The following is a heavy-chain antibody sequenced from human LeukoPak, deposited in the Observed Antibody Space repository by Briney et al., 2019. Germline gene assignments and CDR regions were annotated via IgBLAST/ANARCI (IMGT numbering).Heavy chain of an antibody. CDR3: ARTQSSSWFFDY. J-gene: IGHJ4*02. CDR2: INPNSGGT. CDR1: GYIFTGYY. V-gene: IGHV1-2*02. D-gene: IGHD6-13*01. Sequence: GASVKVSCKASGYIFTGYYMHRVRQAPGQGPEWMGWINPNSGGTNYAQKFQGRVTMTRDTSISTAYMEVSRLRSDDTAVYYCARTQSSSWFFDYWGQGTLVTVSS.